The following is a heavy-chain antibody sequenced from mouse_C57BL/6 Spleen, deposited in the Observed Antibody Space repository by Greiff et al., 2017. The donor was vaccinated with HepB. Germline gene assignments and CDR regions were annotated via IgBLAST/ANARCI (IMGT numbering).Heavy chain of an antibody. V-gene: IGHV3-6*01. D-gene: IGHD1-1*01. Sequence: VQLKESGPGLVKPSQSLSLTCSVTGYSITSGYYWNWIRQFPGNKLEWMGYISYDGSNNYNPSLKNRISITRDTSKNQFFLKLNSVTTEDTATYYCARDVDYYGSSYWYFDVWGTGTTVTVSS. CDR2: ISYDGSN. CDR1: GYSITSGYY. J-gene: IGHJ1*03. CDR3: ARDVDYYGSSYWYFDV.